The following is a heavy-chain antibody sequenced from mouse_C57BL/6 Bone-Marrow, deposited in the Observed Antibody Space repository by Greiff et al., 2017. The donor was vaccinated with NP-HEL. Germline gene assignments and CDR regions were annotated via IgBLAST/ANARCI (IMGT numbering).Heavy chain of an antibody. CDR1: GYTFTSYG. J-gene: IGHJ2*01. CDR3: ARKGYYGYFDY. V-gene: IGHV1-81*01. Sequence: VKLMESGAELARPGASVKLSCKASGYTFTSYGISWVKQRTGQGLEWIGEIYPRSGNTYYNEKFKGKATLTADKSSSTAYMELRSLTSEDSAVYFCARKGYYGYFDYWGQGTTLTVSS. D-gene: IGHD1-1*01. CDR2: IYPRSGNT.